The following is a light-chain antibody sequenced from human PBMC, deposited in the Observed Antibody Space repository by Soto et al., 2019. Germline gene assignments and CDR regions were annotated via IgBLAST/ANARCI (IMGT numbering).Light chain of an antibody. V-gene: IGKV3D-15*01. Sequence: EIVMTQSPATLSVSPGERATLSCRASQSVSSNLAWYQQKPGQAPRLLIYGASIRATGIPARFSGSGSGTEFPLTISSRRSEDFAVYYCQHYNNWPLSITFGKGTRLEIK. J-gene: IGKJ5*01. CDR2: GAS. CDR3: QHYNNWPLSIT. CDR1: QSVSSN.